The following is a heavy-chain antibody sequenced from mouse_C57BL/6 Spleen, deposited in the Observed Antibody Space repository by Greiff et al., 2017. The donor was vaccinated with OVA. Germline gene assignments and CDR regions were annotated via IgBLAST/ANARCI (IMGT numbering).Heavy chain of an antibody. Sequence: VKLMESGPGLVQPSQSLSITCTVSGFSLTSYGVHWVRQSPGKGLEWLGVIWRGGSTDYNAAFMSRLSITKDNSKSQVFFKMNSLQADDTAIYYCAKTDYGESYYAMDYWGQGTSVTVSS. J-gene: IGHJ4*01. CDR1: GFSLTSYG. CDR3: AKTDYGESYYAMDY. D-gene: IGHD2-4*01. CDR2: IWRGGST. V-gene: IGHV2-5*01.